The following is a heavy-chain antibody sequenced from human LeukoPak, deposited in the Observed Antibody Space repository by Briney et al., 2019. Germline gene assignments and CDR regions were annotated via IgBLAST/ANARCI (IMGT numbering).Heavy chain of an antibody. CDR3: GKASWVSITDAVR. CDR1: GFIFSSFA. J-gene: IGHJ4*02. D-gene: IGHD3-16*01. V-gene: IGHV3-23*01. CDR2: IRGKGET. Sequence: PGGSLRLSCAASGFIFSSFAMSWVRQGPARGLEWVSSIRGKGETFYSDSVKGRFTLSSGRSRNTAYFQMNNLGVEDTALYYFGKASWVSITDAVRWGQGTLVTVSS.